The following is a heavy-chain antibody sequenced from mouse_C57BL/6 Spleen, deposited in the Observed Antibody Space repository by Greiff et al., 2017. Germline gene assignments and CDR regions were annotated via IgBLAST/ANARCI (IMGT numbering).Heavy chain of an antibody. D-gene: IGHD2-5*01. CDR1: GYTFTSYW. Sequence: VQLQQPGAELVRPGTSVKLSCKASGYTFTSYWMHWVKQRPGQGLEWIGVIDPSDSYTNYNQKFKGKATLTVDTSSSTAYMQLSSLTSEDSAGYYCARWISNYDYWGQGTTLTVSS. J-gene: IGHJ2*01. V-gene: IGHV1-59*01. CDR2: IDPSDSYT. CDR3: ARWISNYDY.